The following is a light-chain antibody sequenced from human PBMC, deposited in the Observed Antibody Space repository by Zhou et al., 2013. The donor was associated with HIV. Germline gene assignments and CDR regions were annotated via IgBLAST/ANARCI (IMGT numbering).Light chain of an antibody. CDR2: GAS. V-gene: IGKV3-20*01. Sequence: EIVLTQSPGTLSLSPGERATLSCRASQSVSSSYLAWYQQKPGQAPRLLIYGASSRATGIPDRFSGSGSGTDFTLTISRLEAEDFAVYYCQQYGSSPRTFGRRDQGGNQT. CDR3: QQYGSSPRT. J-gene: IGKJ1*01. CDR1: QSVSSSY.